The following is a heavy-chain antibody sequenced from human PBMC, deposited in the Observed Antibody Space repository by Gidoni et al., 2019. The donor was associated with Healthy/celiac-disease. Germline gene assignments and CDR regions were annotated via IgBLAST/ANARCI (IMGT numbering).Heavy chain of an antibody. J-gene: IGHJ2*01. CDR3: ARPKAAYYDSGSVPWYFDL. CDR2: ISPGDSDT. D-gene: IGHD3-10*01. CDR1: GYSFTSNG. Sequence: EVQLVQSGAEVKKPGESLKISCKGSGYSFTSNGIGWVRQMPGKGLEWMGIISPGDSDTRYSPSFQGQVTISADKSIITAYLQWSSLKASDTAMYYCARPKAAYYDSGSVPWYFDLWGRGTLVTVSS. V-gene: IGHV5-51*01.